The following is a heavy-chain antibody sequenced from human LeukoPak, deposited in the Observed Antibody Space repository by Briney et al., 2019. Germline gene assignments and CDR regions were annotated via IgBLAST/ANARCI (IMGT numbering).Heavy chain of an antibody. CDR3: ARIDPLGYFDQ. J-gene: IGHJ4*02. Sequence: ASVKVSCKASGYTFTTYGITWVRQAPGQGLEWMGWISGYNGNTIYAQKLQGRVTMTTDTSTSTAYMGLRSLRSDDTAVYYCARIDPLGYFDQWGQGTLVTVSS. V-gene: IGHV1-18*01. CDR2: ISGYNGNT. CDR1: GYTFTTYG.